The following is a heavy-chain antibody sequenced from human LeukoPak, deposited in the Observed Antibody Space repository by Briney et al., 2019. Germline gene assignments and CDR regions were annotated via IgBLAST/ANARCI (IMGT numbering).Heavy chain of an antibody. V-gene: IGHV3-23*01. D-gene: IGHD2-21*01. Sequence: PGGSLRLSWVASGFSFGNYAMSWVRPAPRKGLQWVSQISGSCGATWYAAFARDRFTISRHHSQQPLYLQMSGLRVEDTAMYYFVKDPRDTYGTNWFVSWGQGTLLIVSS. CDR2: ISGSCGAT. J-gene: IGHJ5*01. CDR1: GFSFGNYA. CDR3: VKDPRDTYGTNWFVS.